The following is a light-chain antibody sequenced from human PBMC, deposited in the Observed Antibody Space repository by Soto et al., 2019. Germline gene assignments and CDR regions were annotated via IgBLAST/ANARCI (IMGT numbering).Light chain of an antibody. V-gene: IGKV3-20*01. J-gene: IGKJ1*01. CDR2: GAS. Sequence: EIVLTQSPGTLSLPPGGRATLSCRASQSVSSSYLAWYQQKPGQGPRLLIYGASSRATGIPDRFSGSGSGTDFTLTISRLEPEDFAVYYCQQYGSSPWTFGQGTKVDIK. CDR3: QQYGSSPWT. CDR1: QSVSSSY.